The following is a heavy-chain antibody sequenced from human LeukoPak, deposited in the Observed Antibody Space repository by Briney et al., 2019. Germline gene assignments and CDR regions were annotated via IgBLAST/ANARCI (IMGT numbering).Heavy chain of an antibody. V-gene: IGHV1-8*01. CDR3: ARANGGYYDFWSGYYNYYYYYYMDV. CDR1: GYTFTSYD. D-gene: IGHD3-3*01. Sequence: GASVKVSCKASGYTFTSYDINWVRQATGQGLEWMGWMNPNSGNTGYAQKFQGRVTMTRNTSISTAYMELSSLRSEDTAVYYCARANGGYYDFWSGYYNYYYYYYMDVWGKGTTVTVSS. J-gene: IGHJ6*03. CDR2: MNPNSGNT.